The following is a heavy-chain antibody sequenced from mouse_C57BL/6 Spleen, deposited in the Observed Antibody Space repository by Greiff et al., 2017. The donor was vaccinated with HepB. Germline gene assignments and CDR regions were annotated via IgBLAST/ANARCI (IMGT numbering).Heavy chain of an antibody. CDR3: ASLYYSNAY. D-gene: IGHD2-5*01. CDR1: GYTFTSYW. CDR2: INPSDSET. Sequence: QVQLQQPGAELVRPGSSVKLSCKASGYTFTSYWMHWVKQRPIQGLEWIGNINPSDSETHYNQKFKDKATLTVDKSSSTAYMQLSSLTSEDSAVYYCASLYYSNAYWGQRTLVTVSA. V-gene: IGHV1-52*01. J-gene: IGHJ3*01.